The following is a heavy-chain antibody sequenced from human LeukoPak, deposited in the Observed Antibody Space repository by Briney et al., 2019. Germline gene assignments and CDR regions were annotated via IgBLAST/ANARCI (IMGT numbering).Heavy chain of an antibody. CDR1: GYTFTSYG. J-gene: IGHJ4*02. V-gene: IGHV1-18*01. D-gene: IGHD3-10*01. CDR3: ARDRTYGSGSPLDY. Sequence: ASVKVSCKASGYTFTSYGISWVRQAPGQGLEWMGWISAYNGNTNYAQKLQGRATVTTDTSTSTAYMELRSLRSDDTAVYYCARDRTYGSGSPLDYWGQGTLVTVSS. CDR2: ISAYNGNT.